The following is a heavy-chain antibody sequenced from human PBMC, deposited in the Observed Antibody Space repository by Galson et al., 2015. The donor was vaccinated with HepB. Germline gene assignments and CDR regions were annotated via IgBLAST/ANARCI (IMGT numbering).Heavy chain of an antibody. Sequence: SLRLSCAASGFTFDDYAMHWVRQAPGKGLEWVSGISWNSGSIGYADSVKGRFTISRDNAKNSLYLQMNRLRAEDTAWYYCAKDTGGSWTRNYFDYWGQGTLVTVSS. V-gene: IGHV3-9*01. J-gene: IGHJ4*02. CDR1: GFTFDDYA. CDR3: AKDTGGSWTRNYFDY. D-gene: IGHD2-15*01. CDR2: ISWNSGSI.